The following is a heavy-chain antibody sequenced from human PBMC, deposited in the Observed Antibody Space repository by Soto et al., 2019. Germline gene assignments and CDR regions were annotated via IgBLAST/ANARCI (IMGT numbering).Heavy chain of an antibody. CDR1: GFTFTNAW. Sequence: PGGSVSLSCAASGFTFTNAWINWVRQAPGKGLEWVGRIKSKTDGGTTDYAEPVKGRFAISRDDSNNMVYLQMNSLKIEDTAVYYCTTDSYSTIVIVRFDYWGHGTLVTVSS. CDR2: IKSKTDGGTT. J-gene: IGHJ4*01. V-gene: IGHV3-15*07. CDR3: TTDSYSTIVIVRFDY. D-gene: IGHD2-8*01.